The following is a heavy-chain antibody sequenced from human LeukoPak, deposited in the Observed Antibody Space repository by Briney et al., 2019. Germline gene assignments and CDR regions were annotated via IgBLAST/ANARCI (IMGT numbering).Heavy chain of an antibody. V-gene: IGHV3-30-3*01. CDR3: AGGYCSAGSGSLSGP. J-gene: IGHJ5*02. CDR1: GFTFSSYA. Sequence: GGSLRLSCAASGFTFSSYAMHWVRQAPGKGLEWVAVISYDGSNKYYADSVKGRFTISRDNSKNTLYLQMNSLRAEDTAVYYCAGGYCSAGSGSLSGPCGEGTLVTVSS. D-gene: IGHD2-15*01. CDR2: ISYDGSNK.